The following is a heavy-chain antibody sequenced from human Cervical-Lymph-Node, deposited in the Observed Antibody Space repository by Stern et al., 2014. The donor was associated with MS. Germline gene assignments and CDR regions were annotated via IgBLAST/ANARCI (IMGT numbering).Heavy chain of an antibody. V-gene: IGHV1-2*06. CDR2: IDPSSGYT. CDR3: ARQRVIDMVDDAFDV. CDR1: GNTITDNY. J-gene: IGHJ3*01. D-gene: IGHD2-15*01. Sequence: QVQLVQSGAEVKKPGASVKVSCQASGNTITDNYIHWLRQVPGQGLEWMGRIDPSSGYTNVAATCQDRCAMTRDMSVSTAYMELRGLRLDDAAVYFCARQRVIDMVDDAFDVWGQGTRVSVSS.